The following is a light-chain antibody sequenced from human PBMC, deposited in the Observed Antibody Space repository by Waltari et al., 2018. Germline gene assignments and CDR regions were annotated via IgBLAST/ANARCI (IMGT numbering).Light chain of an antibody. CDR1: DSDVGAYDF. CDR3: SSYTTSSAPGV. Sequence: QSALTQPASVSGSPGQSITISCSGTDSDVGAYDFVSCYQQHPGKAPHLIIYEVSNRPSGISNRFSASKSGNTASLTNSGLQAEDEADYYCSSYTTSSAPGVFGTGTRVTVL. CDR2: EVS. J-gene: IGLJ1*01. V-gene: IGLV2-14*01.